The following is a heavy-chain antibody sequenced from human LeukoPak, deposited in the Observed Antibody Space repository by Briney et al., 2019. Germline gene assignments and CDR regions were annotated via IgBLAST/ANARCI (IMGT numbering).Heavy chain of an antibody. CDR3: ARVSGHIVVVRWLYFDY. CDR2: INHSGST. CDR1: GGSFSGYY. V-gene: IGHV4-34*01. Sequence: SETLSLTCAVYGGSFSGYYWSWIPQPPGKGLEWIGEINHSGSTNYNPSLKSRVTISVDTSKNQLSLNLSSVTAADTAVYYCARVSGHIVVVRWLYFDYWGQGTLVTVSS. D-gene: IGHD2-21*01. J-gene: IGHJ4*02.